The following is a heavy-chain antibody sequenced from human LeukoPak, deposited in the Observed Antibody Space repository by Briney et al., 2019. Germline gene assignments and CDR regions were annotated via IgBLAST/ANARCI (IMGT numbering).Heavy chain of an antibody. CDR2: IKGDGSEK. CDR1: GFTFSSYW. Sequence: GGSLRLSCAASGFTFSSYWMTWVRQAPGRGLEWVANIKGDGSEKYYADSVRGQFTISRDNAKNSLYLQMNSLRAEDTAVYYCGRDPDSWGQGTVVTVSS. V-gene: IGHV3-7*04. J-gene: IGHJ5*01. CDR3: GRDPDS.